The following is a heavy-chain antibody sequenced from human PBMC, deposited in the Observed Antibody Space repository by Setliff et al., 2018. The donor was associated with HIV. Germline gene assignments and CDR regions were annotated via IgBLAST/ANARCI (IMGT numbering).Heavy chain of an antibody. CDR1: GGSISSSNW. CDR3: ARVAVAGTTFDVFDI. D-gene: IGHD6-19*01. CDR2: IYHSASS. V-gene: IGHV4-4*02. Sequence: PSETLSLTCAVSGGSISSSNWWSWVRQPPGKGLEWIGEIYHSASSNYNPSLKSRVTMSVDKSKNQFSLRLNSVTAADTAVYYCARVAVAGTTFDVFDIWGQGTMVTVTS. J-gene: IGHJ3*02.